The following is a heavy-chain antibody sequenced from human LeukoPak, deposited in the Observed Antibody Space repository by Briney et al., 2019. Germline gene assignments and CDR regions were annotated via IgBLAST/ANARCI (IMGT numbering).Heavy chain of an antibody. Sequence: GGSLRLSCAASGFTFSTYAMHWVRQAPGKGLEWVAVIWYDRTNKYYAASVKARFTISRDNSKNTLYLQVSSLRAEDTAVYYCARDRLTTVTTFHFDYWGQGTLVTVSS. V-gene: IGHV3-33*01. CDR2: IWYDRTNK. D-gene: IGHD4-17*01. CDR3: ARDRLTTVTTFHFDY. CDR1: GFTFSTYA. J-gene: IGHJ4*02.